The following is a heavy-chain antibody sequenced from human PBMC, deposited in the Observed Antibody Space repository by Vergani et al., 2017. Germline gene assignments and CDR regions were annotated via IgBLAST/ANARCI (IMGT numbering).Heavy chain of an antibody. J-gene: IGHJ3*02. CDR3: ARHVYTGAGTDAFDI. V-gene: IGHV5-10-1*01. D-gene: IGHD1-26*01. CDR2: IDPSDSYT. Sequence: EVQLVESGGGLVKPGESLRISCKGSGYSFTSYWISWVRQMPGKGLEWMGRIDPSDSYTNYSPSFQGHVTISADKSISTAYLQWSSLKASDTAMYYCARHVYTGAGTDAFDIWGQGTMVTVSS. CDR1: GYSFTSYW.